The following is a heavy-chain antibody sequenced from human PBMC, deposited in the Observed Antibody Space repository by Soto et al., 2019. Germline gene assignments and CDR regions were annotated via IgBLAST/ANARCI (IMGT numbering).Heavy chain of an antibody. CDR2: ISYDGSNK. V-gene: IGHV3-30*18. Sequence: GGSLRLSCAASGFTFSSYGMHWVRQAPGKGLEWVAVISYDGSNKYYADSVKGRFTISRDNSKNTLYLQMNSLRAEDTAVYYCAKDRKSLWFGGQGTLVTVSS. CDR1: GFTFSSYG. CDR3: AKDRKSLWF. J-gene: IGHJ4*02. D-gene: IGHD3-10*01.